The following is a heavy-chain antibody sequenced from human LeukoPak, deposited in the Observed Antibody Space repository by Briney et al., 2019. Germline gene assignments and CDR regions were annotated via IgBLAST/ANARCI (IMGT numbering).Heavy chain of an antibody. Sequence: ASVKVSCKVSGYTLTELSMHWVRQAPGKGLEWKGGCDPEDGETIYAQKFQGRVTMTEDTSTDTAYMELSSLRSEDTAVYYCATGGYNWNDVAGWFDPWGQGTLVTVSS. CDR1: GYTLTELS. CDR2: CDPEDGET. J-gene: IGHJ5*02. D-gene: IGHD1-1*01. V-gene: IGHV1-24*01. CDR3: ATGGYNWNDVAGWFDP.